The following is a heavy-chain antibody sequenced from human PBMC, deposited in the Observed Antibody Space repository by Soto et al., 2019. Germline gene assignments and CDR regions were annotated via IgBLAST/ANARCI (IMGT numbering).Heavy chain of an antibody. V-gene: IGHV3-33*01. CDR2: IWFDGSNK. CDR1: GFTFRNHA. J-gene: IGHJ6*02. CDR3: ARDGQQLAPYSMDV. D-gene: IGHD6-13*01. Sequence: QVLLVESGGGVVQPGRSLRLSCAVSGFTFRNHAMHWVRQAPGKGLEWVAQIWFDGSNKYLAEPVKGRFTVSRDNSQNILYLQMNSLRADDTGVYYCARDGQQLAPYSMDVWGQGTTVTVSS.